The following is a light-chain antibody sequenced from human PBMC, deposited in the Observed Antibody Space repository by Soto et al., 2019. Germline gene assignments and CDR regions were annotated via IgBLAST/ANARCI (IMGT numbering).Light chain of an antibody. CDR1: QSISNW. Sequence: DIQMTQSPSTVSASVGDRVTITCRASQSISNWLAWYQQKPGKAPNLLIYKASSLESGVPSRFSGSGSGTEFTLTISSLQPDDFATYYCQQYNTWTFGQGTKVDIK. J-gene: IGKJ1*01. CDR2: KAS. V-gene: IGKV1-5*03. CDR3: QQYNTWT.